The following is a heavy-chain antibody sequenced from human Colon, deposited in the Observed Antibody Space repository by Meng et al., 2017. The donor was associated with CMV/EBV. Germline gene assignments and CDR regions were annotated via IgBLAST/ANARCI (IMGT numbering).Heavy chain of an antibody. D-gene: IGHD3-3*01. J-gene: IGHJ5*02. CDR2: ISYTGIP. CDR1: GCSLSSSAYF. Sequence: SETLSLTCAVSGCSLSSSAYFWGWIRQPPGKGLEWIGDISYTGIPYHNPSLRSRVTISLDTSKNQFSLKLRSITAADTAIYYCAIRLETSNSFGWFDPWGQGTLVTVSS. V-gene: IGHV4-39*07. CDR3: AIRLETSNSFGWFDP.